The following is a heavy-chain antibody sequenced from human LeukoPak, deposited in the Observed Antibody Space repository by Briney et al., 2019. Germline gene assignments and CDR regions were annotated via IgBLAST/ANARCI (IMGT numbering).Heavy chain of an antibody. J-gene: IGHJ4*02. Sequence: GGSLRLSCAASGFTFSNHAMTWVRQAPGKGLEGVSTINISGGSTFYADSVKGRFTISRDNSKNTLSLQMNSLRAEDTAIYYCAKGESKDYLNYFDYLNYFDHWGQGALVTVSS. D-gene: IGHD2/OR15-2a*01. CDR1: GFTFSNHA. CDR3: AKGESKDYLNYFDYLNYFDH. CDR2: INISGGST. V-gene: IGHV3-23*01.